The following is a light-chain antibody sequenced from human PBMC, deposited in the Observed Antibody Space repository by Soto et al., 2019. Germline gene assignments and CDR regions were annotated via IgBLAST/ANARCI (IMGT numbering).Light chain of an antibody. V-gene: IGLV1-44*01. CDR1: SSNIGSNT. CDR3: AAWDDSLNGFYV. J-gene: IGLJ1*01. Sequence: QSVLTQPPSAYGTPGQRVTISCSGNSSNIGSNTVNWYQQLPGTAPKLLIYSNNQRPSGVPDRFSGSKSGTSASLAISGLQSEDEADYYCAAWDDSLNGFYVFGTGTKVTVL. CDR2: SNN.